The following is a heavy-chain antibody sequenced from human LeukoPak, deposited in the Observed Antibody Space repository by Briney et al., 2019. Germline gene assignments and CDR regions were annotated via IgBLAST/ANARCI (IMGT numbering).Heavy chain of an antibody. CDR1: GGTFSSYT. Sequence: ASVKVSCKASGGTFSSYTISWVRQAPGQGLEWMGRINPNDGATYYVQKFQGRVTMTRDTSINTAYMELSRLKSDDTAVYYCARANYYASGSYWGQGTLVAVSS. D-gene: IGHD3-10*01. CDR3: ARANYYASGSY. V-gene: IGHV1-2*06. CDR2: INPNDGAT. J-gene: IGHJ4*02.